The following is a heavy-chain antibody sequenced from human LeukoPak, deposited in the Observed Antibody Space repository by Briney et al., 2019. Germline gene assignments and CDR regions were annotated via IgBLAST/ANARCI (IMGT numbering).Heavy chain of an antibody. D-gene: IGHD5-18*01. CDR1: GGFFSGYY. Sequence: SETLSLTCAVYGGFFSGYYWSWIRQPPGKGLEWIGEINHSGSTNYNPSLKSRVTISVDTSKNQFSLKLSSVTAADTAVYYCARGAALGLYSYGYYFDYWGQGTLVTVSS. J-gene: IGHJ4*02. V-gene: IGHV4-34*01. CDR3: ARGAALGLYSYGYYFDY. CDR2: INHSGST.